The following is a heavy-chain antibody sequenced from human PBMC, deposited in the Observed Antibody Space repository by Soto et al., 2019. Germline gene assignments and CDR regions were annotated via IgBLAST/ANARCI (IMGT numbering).Heavy chain of an antibody. V-gene: IGHV3-20*04. Sequence: LRLACEASGFTSDDYGMSWVRQAPGMGLEWVSGINWNGDSTGYADSVKGRFTISRDDAKNSLYLQMHSLRADDTSVYYCAKAIRVALAPLDYRGQGTLVTGSS. D-gene: IGHD2-15*01. CDR3: AKAIRVALAPLDY. J-gene: IGHJ4*02. CDR1: GFTSDDYG. CDR2: INWNGDST.